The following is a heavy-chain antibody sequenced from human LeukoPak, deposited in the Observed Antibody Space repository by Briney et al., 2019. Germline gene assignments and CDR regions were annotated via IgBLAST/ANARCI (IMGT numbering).Heavy chain of an antibody. D-gene: IGHD5-12*01. CDR1: GDSVSSNSAA. V-gene: IGHV6-1*01. CDR3: ARTGEYNGYDGDHPFDY. Sequence: SQTLSLTCAISGDSVSSNSAAWDWIRQSPSRGLEWLGRTYYRSTWYNDYAVSVKSRITINPDTSKNQFSLQLNSVTPEDTAVYYCARTGEYNGYDGDHPFDYWGQGTLVTVSS. J-gene: IGHJ4*02. CDR2: TYYRSTWYN.